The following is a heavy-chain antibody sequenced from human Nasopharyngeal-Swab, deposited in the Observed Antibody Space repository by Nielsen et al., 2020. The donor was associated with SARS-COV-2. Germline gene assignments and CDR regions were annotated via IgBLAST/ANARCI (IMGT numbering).Heavy chain of an antibody. CDR1: GYTFASFD. CDR3: ARDNFYNSSGYYSPDY. J-gene: IGHJ4*02. D-gene: IGHD3-22*01. Sequence: ASVKVSCKTSGYTFASFDINWVRQATGRGLEWVGWMNLDSGDTHYAQEFQGRVTMTRDTSITTAYMELSRLRSGDTAVYYCARDNFYNSSGYYSPDYWGQGTLVTVSS. CDR2: MNLDSGDT. V-gene: IGHV1-2*02.